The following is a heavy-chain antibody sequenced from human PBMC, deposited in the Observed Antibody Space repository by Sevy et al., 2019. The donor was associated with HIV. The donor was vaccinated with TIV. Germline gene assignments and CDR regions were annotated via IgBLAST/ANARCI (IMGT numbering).Heavy chain of an antibody. CDR2: ISNDGSKT. CDR3: ASLIPAGYAHLFAF. J-gene: IGHJ4*02. V-gene: IGHV3-30*03. CDR1: GFPFSDYQ. Sequence: GGSLRLSCAVSGFPFSDYQMHWVRQAPGKGLEWLAVISNDGSKTYYADSVKGRFTFSRDNAKNTLYLHMNSLRAEDTALYYCASLIPAGYAHLFAFWGQGILVSASS. D-gene: IGHD2-2*01.